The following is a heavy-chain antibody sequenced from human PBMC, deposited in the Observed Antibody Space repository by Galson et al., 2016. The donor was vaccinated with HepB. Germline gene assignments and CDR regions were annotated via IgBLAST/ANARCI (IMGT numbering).Heavy chain of an antibody. Sequence: IYTSGSTHYNPSLKSRVTMSVDTSKNQFSLKLTPVTAADTAVYYCAREGCSGGSCYSGYNWFDPWGQGTLVTVSS. J-gene: IGHJ5*02. D-gene: IGHD2-15*01. V-gene: IGHV4-4*07. CDR2: IYTSGST. CDR3: AREGCSGGSCYSGYNWFDP.